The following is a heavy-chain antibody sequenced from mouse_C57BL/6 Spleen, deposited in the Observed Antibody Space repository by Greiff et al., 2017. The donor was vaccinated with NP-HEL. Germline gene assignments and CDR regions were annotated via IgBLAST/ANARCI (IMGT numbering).Heavy chain of an antibody. D-gene: IGHD3-3*01. V-gene: IGHV2-6*01. J-gene: IGHJ3*01. Sequence: VKLVESGPGLVAPSQSLSITCTVSGFSLTSYGVDWVRQSPGKGLEWLGVIWGVGSTNYNSALKSRLSISKDNSKSQVFLKMNSLQTDDTAMYYCASGTASSWFAYWGQGTLVTVSA. CDR3: ASGTASSWFAY. CDR2: IWGVGST. CDR1: GFSLTSYG.